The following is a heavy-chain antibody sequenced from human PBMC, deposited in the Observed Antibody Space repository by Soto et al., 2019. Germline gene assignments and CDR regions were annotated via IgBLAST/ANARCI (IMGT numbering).Heavy chain of an antibody. J-gene: IGHJ4*02. D-gene: IGHD6-6*01. CDR2: IYSGGST. V-gene: IGHV3-53*01. Sequence: GGSLRLSCAVSGLTVSRTQMSWVRQAPGKGLQWVSVIYSGGSTYYANAVKGRFTISRDISENTVYLELDKLTVDDTAVYYCARAREPEYSSSISFDYWGRGTLVTVSS. CDR1: GLTVSRTQ. CDR3: ARAREPEYSSSISFDY.